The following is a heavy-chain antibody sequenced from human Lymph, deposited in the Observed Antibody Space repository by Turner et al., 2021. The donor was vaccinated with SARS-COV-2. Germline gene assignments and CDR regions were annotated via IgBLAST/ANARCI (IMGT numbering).Heavy chain of an antibody. Sequence: QMQLVQSGAEVKKPGSSVKVSCKASGGIFSSYVISWVRQAPGQGLECMGGIIPIFGTANHAQKFQGRVTITADESTSTAYMELSSLRSEDTAVYYCARDLSPIRVVVVPAARSRYYYGMDVWGQGTTVTVSS. D-gene: IGHD2-2*01. CDR3: ARDLSPIRVVVVPAARSRYYYGMDV. V-gene: IGHV1-69*01. CDR2: IIPIFGTA. CDR1: GGIFSSYV. J-gene: IGHJ6*02.